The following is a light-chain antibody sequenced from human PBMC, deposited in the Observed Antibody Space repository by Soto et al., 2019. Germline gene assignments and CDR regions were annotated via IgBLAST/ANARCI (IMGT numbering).Light chain of an antibody. CDR3: CSYAGRSTLV. J-gene: IGLJ3*02. Sequence: QSVLTQPASVSGSPGQSITISCTGSSSDVGSYNLVSWHQQYPGKAPKLMIYEGSKRPSGFSNRFSGSKSGNTASLTISGLQAEDEADYYCCSYAGRSTLVFGGGTKLTVL. V-gene: IGLV2-23*01. CDR1: SSDVGSYNL. CDR2: EGS.